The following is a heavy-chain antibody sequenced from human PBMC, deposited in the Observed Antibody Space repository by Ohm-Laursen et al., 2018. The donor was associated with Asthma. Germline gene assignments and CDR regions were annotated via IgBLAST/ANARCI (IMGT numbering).Heavy chain of an antibody. CDR2: IWYDGSNK. Sequence: SLRLSCAASGFTFSSYGMHWVRQAPGKGLEWVAVIWYDGSNKYYADSVKGRFTISRDNSKNTLYLQMNSLRAEDTAVYYCARGRALVGATFDYWGQGTPVTVSS. J-gene: IGHJ4*02. V-gene: IGHV3-33*01. CDR1: GFTFSSYG. D-gene: IGHD1-26*01. CDR3: ARGRALVGATFDY.